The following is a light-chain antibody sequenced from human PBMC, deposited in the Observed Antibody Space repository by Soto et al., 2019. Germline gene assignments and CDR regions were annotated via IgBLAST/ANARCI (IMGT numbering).Light chain of an antibody. CDR1: SSNIGSNP. V-gene: IGLV1-47*01. CDR3: AAWDDSLSAWV. Sequence: QSVLTQSPSASGTPGQRVTISCSGSSSNIGSNPVYWYQHLPGTAPKLLIYRNDQRPSGVPDRISGSKSGTSASLAISGLRSEDEADCYCAAWDDSLSAWVFGGGTKLTVL. J-gene: IGLJ3*02. CDR2: RND.